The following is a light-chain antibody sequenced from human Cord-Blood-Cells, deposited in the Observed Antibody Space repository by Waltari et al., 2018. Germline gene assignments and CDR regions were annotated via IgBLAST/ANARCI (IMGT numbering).Light chain of an antibody. V-gene: IGLV2-14*01. Sequence: QSALTQPASVSGSPGQSITISCTGTSSDVGGYNYVSWYQQHPGKAPKLMIYEVSNRPSCVSSRFSGSKSGNTASVTISGLQAEDEADYYCSSYTSSSTWVFGGGTKLTVL. CDR2: EVS. CDR1: SSDVGGYNY. CDR3: SSYTSSSTWV. J-gene: IGLJ3*02.